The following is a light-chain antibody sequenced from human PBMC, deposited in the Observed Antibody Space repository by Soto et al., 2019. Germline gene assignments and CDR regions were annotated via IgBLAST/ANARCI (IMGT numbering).Light chain of an antibody. CDR2: PAS. V-gene: IGKV1-39*01. Sequence: DIQMTQSPYSLSASVGDSVTITCRASQNIRTYLNWYQQKPGRAPKLLIHPASALPSGVPSRFSGSGSGTEFTLTMSGLQPEDFATYYCQQGHSTPYTFGQGTKVDFK. CDR3: QQGHSTPYT. J-gene: IGKJ2*01. CDR1: QNIRTY.